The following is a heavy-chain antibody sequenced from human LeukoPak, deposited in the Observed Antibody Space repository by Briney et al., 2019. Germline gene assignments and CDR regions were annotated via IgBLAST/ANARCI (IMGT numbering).Heavy chain of an antibody. J-gene: IGHJ6*03. CDR1: GFTFSDYY. D-gene: IGHD1-26*01. Sequence: GGSLRLSCAASGFTFSDYYMSWIRQAPGKGLEWVSYISSSGSTIYYADSVKGRFTLSRDNAKNSLYLQMNSLRAEDTAVYYCARVRESGSYYVAYYYYYMDVWGKGTTVTVSS. CDR3: ARVRESGSYYVAYYYYYMDV. V-gene: IGHV3-11*01. CDR2: ISSSGSTI.